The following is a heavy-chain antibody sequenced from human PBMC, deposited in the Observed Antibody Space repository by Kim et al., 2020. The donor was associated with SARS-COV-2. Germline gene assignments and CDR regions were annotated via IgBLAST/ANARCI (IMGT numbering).Heavy chain of an antibody. V-gene: IGHV3-30*18. D-gene: IGHD1-1*01. CDR1: GFTFSSYG. CDR2: ISYDGSNK. Sequence: GGSLRLSCAASGFTFSSYGMHWVRQAPGKGLEWVAVISYDGSNKHYADSVKGRFTISRDNSKNTLYLQMNSLRAEDTAVYYCANWNDDEGDYWGQGTLVTDSS. CDR3: ANWNDDEGDY. J-gene: IGHJ4*02.